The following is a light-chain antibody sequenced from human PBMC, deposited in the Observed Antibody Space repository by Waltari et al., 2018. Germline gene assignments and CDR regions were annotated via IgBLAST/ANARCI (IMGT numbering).Light chain of an antibody. CDR1: NIGTNS. V-gene: IGLV3-21*04. J-gene: IGLJ3*02. CDR3: QVWVSGQEV. Sequence: YVLTQAPSVSVAPGQTARVTCGGYNIGTNSVHWYQQKPGQAPALVLSYNSDRPSVIPERFSGSNSENTATLTISRVEAGDEADYYCQVWVSGQEVFGGGTKLTVL. CDR2: YNS.